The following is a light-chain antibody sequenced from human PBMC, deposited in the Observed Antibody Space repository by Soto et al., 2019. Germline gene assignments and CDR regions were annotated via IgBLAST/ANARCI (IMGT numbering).Light chain of an antibody. CDR2: DVT. J-gene: IGLJ1*01. CDR1: SSDVGGYDY. V-gene: IGLV2-11*01. Sequence: QSVLTQPRSVSGSPGQSVTISCTGTSSDVGGYDYVSWFQHHPGKVPKLMIYDVTKRPSGVPDRFSASKSGNTASLTISGLQAEDEADYYCFSHRGGDSHVFGTGTKVTVL. CDR3: FSHRGGDSHV.